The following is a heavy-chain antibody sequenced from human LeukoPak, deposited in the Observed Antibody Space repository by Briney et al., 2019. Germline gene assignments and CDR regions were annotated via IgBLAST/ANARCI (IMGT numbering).Heavy chain of an antibody. V-gene: IGHV3-21*03. CDR1: GFTFSTYT. CDR3: TRDGLHTAHFDY. J-gene: IGHJ4*02. Sequence: GGSLRLSCAASGFTFSTYTMNWVPQAPGKGLEWVSTVSDSRDVHYSDSVKGRFTISRDNARNSLYLQMNSLRDEDTAVYYCTRDGLHTAHFDYWGQGTLVTVSS. D-gene: IGHD5-18*01. CDR2: VSDSRDV.